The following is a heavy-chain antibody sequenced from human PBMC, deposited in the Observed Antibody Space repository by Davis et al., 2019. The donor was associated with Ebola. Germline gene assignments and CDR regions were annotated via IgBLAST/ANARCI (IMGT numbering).Heavy chain of an antibody. J-gene: IGHJ6*02. CDR1: GFTFSSYG. V-gene: IGHV3-33*01. D-gene: IGHD6-6*01. CDR2: IWYDGSNK. Sequence: GGSLRLSCAASGFTFSSYGMHWVRQAPGKGLEWVAVIWYDGSNKYYADSVKGRFTISRDNSKNTLYLQMNSLRAEDTAVYYCARDLYSSSSGDLIYYYYGMDVWGQGTTVTVSS. CDR3: ARDLYSSSSGDLIYYYYGMDV.